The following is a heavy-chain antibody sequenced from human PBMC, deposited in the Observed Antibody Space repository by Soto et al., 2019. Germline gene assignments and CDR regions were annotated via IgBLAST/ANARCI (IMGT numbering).Heavy chain of an antibody. J-gene: IGHJ6*02. CDR1: GFTFSSYW. D-gene: IGHD4-17*01. Sequence: GGSLRLSCAASGFTFSSYWMHWVRQAPGKGLDWFLCFNRVGCITSYADSVKGRFTISRDNAKNTLFLQMNSLRAEDTAVFYFARVMTTVNYAYYYYYGMDVWGQGTTVTVSS. V-gene: IGHV3-74*01. CDR3: ARVMTTVNYAYYYYYGMDV. CDR2: FNRVGCIT.